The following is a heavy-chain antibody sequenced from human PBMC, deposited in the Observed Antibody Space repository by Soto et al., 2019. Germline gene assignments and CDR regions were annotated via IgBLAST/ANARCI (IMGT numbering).Heavy chain of an antibody. D-gene: IGHD6-13*01. CDR1: GFTFSSYG. CDR3: ARINPIAADGEFDY. V-gene: IGHV3-33*01. CDR2: IWYDGSNK. J-gene: IGHJ4*02. Sequence: ESGGGVVQPGRSLRLSCAASGFTFSSYGMHWVRQAPGKGLEWVAVIWYDGSNKYYADSVKGRFTISRDNSKNTLYLQMNSLRAEDTAVYYCARINPIAADGEFDYWGQGTLVTVSS.